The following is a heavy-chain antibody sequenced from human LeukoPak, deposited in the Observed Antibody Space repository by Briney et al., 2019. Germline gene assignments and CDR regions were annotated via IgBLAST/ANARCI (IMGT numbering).Heavy chain of an antibody. CDR3: ARGDVEMATTFDY. J-gene: IGHJ4*02. Sequence: SETLSLTCTVSGVSISSYYWSWIRQPPGKGLEWIGYIYYSGSTNYNPSLKSRVTISVDTSKNQFSLKLSSVTAADTAVYYCARGDVEMATTFDYWGQGTLVTVSS. D-gene: IGHD5-24*01. CDR1: GVSISSYY. CDR2: IYYSGST. V-gene: IGHV4-59*01.